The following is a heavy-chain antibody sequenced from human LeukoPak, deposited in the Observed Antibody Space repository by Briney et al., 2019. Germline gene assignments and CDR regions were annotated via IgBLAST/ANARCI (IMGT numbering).Heavy chain of an antibody. CDR3: ARDRGYSDSSGSLDY. Sequence: GGSLRLXCAASGLAFSSYGMHWVRQAPGKGLEWVAFIRYDETKKYYADSVKGRFTFSRDNAKNTLYLQMNTLRAEDTAVYYCARDRGYSDSSGSLDYWGPGTLVTVSS. V-gene: IGHV3-30*02. CDR1: GLAFSSYG. J-gene: IGHJ4*02. CDR2: IRYDETKK. D-gene: IGHD3-22*01.